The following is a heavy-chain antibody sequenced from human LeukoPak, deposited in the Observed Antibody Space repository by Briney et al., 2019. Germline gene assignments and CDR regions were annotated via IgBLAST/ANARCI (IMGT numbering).Heavy chain of an antibody. CDR1: GDTFSSHS. J-gene: IGHJ4*02. V-gene: IGHV1-69*10. Sequence: SVKVSCKASGDTFSSHSMNWVRQAPGQGLEWMGGMIPILDVTNYAQKFQGRVTITADKSTGTAYMELSSLRSEDTAVYYCAILSDGAYCGGDCFYLDCWGQGTLVTVSS. CDR2: MIPILDVT. D-gene: IGHD2-21*02. CDR3: AILSDGAYCGGDCFYLDC.